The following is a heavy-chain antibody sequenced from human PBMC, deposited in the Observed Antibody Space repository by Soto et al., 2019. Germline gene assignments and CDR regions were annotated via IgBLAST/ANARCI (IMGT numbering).Heavy chain of an antibody. V-gene: IGHV2-5*01. CDR3: AHHIIPGTTFVYFDY. J-gene: IGHJ4*02. Sequence: ESGPTLVNPTQTLTLTCTFSGFSLSTSGVGVGWIRQPPGKALEWLALIYWNDDKRYSPSLKSRLTITKDTSKNQVVLTMTNMDPADTAAYSCAHHIIPGTTFVYFDYWGQGTLVTDS. CDR1: GFSLSTSGVG. CDR2: IYWNDDK. D-gene: IGHD1-7*01.